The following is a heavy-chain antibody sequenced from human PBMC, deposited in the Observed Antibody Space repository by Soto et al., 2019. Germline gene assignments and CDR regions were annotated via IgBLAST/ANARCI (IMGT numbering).Heavy chain of an antibody. D-gene: IGHD6-6*01. CDR2: MYYTGNK. V-gene: IGHV4-39*01. Sequence: ATLSLTCTVSGGSISSSTYYWDWIRQPPGKGLEWIGAMYYTGNKNYNPSLESRVTMSVDTSKNQFSLKLSSVTPTDTAVYYCARRSSSSLGSLFDPWGRGILVTVSS. J-gene: IGHJ5*02. CDR3: ARRSSSSLGSLFDP. CDR1: GGSISSSTYY.